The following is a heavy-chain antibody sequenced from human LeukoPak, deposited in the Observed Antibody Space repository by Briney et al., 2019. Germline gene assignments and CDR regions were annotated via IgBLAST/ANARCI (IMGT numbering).Heavy chain of an antibody. D-gene: IGHD3-10*01. CDR1: GFEFSSYG. Sequence: GGSLRLSCAASGFEFSSYGMHWVRQAPGKGLEWVAFIHYEGTNEYYADSVKGRFTISRDNSKNTLYVQMNSLRIEDTALYYCAKDYYGSGSIIDDWGQGTLVTVSS. CDR3: AKDYYGSGSIIDD. V-gene: IGHV3-30*02. J-gene: IGHJ4*02. CDR2: IHYEGTNE.